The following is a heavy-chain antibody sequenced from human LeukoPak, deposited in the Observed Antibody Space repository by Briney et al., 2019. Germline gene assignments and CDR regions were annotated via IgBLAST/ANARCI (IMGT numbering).Heavy chain of an antibody. J-gene: IGHJ3*02. D-gene: IGHD4-17*01. CDR1: GFTFSSYS. V-gene: IGHV3-21*01. Sequence: GGSLRLSCAASGFTFSSYSMNWVRQASGKGLEWVSYISSSSTYIYYADSVKGRFTVSRDNAQNSLHLQMNSLRAEDTAVYYCASNVTTTPITTGGAFNIWGQGTMVTVSS. CDR3: ASNVTTTPITTGGAFNI. CDR2: ISSSSTYI.